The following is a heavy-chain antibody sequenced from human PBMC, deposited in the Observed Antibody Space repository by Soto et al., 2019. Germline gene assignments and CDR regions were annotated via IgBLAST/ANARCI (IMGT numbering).Heavy chain of an antibody. Sequence: SETLSLTCTVSGDSISGGASFWSWIRQPPGXGLEWIANVYYSGSSYYNPSLKSRLTISVDTTKNQFSLQLKSMTAADTAVYYCAKLSCTSSTCYFPGWFDPWGQGTLVTVSS. CDR2: VYYSGSS. CDR3: AKLSCTSSTCYFPGWFDP. CDR1: GDSISGGASF. J-gene: IGHJ5*02. D-gene: IGHD2-2*01. V-gene: IGHV4-31*03.